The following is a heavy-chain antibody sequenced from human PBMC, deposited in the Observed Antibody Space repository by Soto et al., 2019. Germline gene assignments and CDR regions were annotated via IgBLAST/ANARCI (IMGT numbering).Heavy chain of an antibody. J-gene: IGHJ4*02. CDR3: ARDRIRYCSGGSCYPRYNFDY. CDR2: INAGNGNT. D-gene: IGHD2-15*01. CDR1: GYTFTSYA. Sequence: SVKVSCKASGYTFTSYAMHWVRQAPGQRLEWMGWINAGNGNTKYSQKFQGRVTITRDTSASTAYMELSSLRSEDTAVYYCARDRIRYCSGGSCYPRYNFDYWGQGTLVTVSS. V-gene: IGHV1-3*01.